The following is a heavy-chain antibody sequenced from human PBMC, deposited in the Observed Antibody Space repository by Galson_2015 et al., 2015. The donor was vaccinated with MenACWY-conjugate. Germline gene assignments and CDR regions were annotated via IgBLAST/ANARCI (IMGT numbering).Heavy chain of an antibody. Sequence: SVKVSCKASGYTFTSYAMHWVRQAPGQRLEWMGWINAGNGNTKYSQKFQGRVTITRDTSASTAYMELSSLRSEDTAVYYCARDGLVLPEGAGHNTHPSYYYYMDVWGKGTTVTVSS. V-gene: IGHV1-3*01. CDR2: INAGNGNT. J-gene: IGHJ6*03. CDR1: GYTFTSYA. CDR3: ARDGLVLPEGAGHNTHPSYYYYMDV. D-gene: IGHD6-13*01.